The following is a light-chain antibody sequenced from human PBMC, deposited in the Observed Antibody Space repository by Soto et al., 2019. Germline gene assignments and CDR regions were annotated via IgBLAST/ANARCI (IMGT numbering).Light chain of an antibody. V-gene: IGLV2-14*03. CDR1: SSDVGGYDY. CDR3: TSYTSSTSYV. CDR2: DVF. Sequence: QSALTQPASVSGSPGQSITISCTGNSSDVGGYDYVSWYQQHPGKAPKLVIYDVFYRPSGVSNRFSGSKSGNTASLTISGLQAEDEGDYYCTSYTSSTSYVFGPGTKLTVL. J-gene: IGLJ1*01.